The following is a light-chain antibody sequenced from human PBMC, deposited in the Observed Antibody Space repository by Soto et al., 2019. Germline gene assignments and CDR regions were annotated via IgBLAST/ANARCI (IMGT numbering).Light chain of an antibody. CDR2: KDN. CDR1: SSNIGRNY. Sequence: QSVLTQTHSVSGTPGQRVNISCSGSSSNIGRNYVYWYHQFPGMAPKLLIYKDNERPSGVSDRFSGSKSVTSASLAISGLRSGDEADYHCATWDDSLGGPVFGGGTKLTVL. V-gene: IGLV1-47*01. J-gene: IGLJ2*01. CDR3: ATWDDSLGGPV.